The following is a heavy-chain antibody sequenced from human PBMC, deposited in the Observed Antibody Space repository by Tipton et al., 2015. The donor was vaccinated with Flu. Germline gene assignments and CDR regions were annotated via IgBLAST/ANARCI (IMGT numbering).Heavy chain of an antibody. V-gene: IGHV4-38-2*02. D-gene: IGHD6-6*01. Sequence: TLSLTCTVSGDSMRRDYFWGWIRQAPGKGLEWIGNIYYSGSTYYNPSLKSRVTISVDTSKNQFSLKLSSVTAADTAVYYCARLSGPGRRIAARDWFDPWGQGTLVTVSS. CDR1: GDSMRRDYF. J-gene: IGHJ5*02. CDR2: IYYSGST. CDR3: ARLSGPGRRIAARDWFDP.